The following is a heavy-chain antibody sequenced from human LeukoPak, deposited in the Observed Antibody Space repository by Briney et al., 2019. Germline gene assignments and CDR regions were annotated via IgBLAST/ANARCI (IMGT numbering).Heavy chain of an antibody. J-gene: IGHJ3*02. Sequence: SVKVSCKASGYTFTGYYLHWVRQAPGPGLEWMGWINPNSGGTNYAQKFQGRVTMTRDTSISTAYMELSRLRSDDTAVYYCATEGQQLAKDAFDIWGQGTMATVSS. D-gene: IGHD6-13*01. CDR3: ATEGQQLAKDAFDI. CDR2: INPNSGGT. CDR1: GYTFTGYY. V-gene: IGHV1-2*02.